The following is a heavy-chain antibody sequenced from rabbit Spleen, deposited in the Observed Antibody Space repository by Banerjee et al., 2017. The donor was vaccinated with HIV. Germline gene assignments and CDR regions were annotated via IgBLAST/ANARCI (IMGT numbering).Heavy chain of an antibody. J-gene: IGHJ3*01. V-gene: IGHV1S45*01. CDR1: GFSCYYKCV. Sequence: QEQLVESGGGLVQPEGSLTLTCTASGFSCYYKCVMCWVRQAPGKGLQWIGCMNTVSGNAVYATWAKGRFPISSASSTTVALRMTSLTAADTATYFCARDLADVIGWNLDLWGQGTLDTVS. CDR3: ARDLADVIGWNLDL. D-gene: IGHD1-1*01. CDR2: MNTVSGNA.